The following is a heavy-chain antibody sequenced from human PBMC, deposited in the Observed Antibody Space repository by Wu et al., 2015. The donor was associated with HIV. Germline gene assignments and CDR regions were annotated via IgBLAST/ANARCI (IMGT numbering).Heavy chain of an antibody. D-gene: IGHD6-19*01. CDR3: ARDSPYSSSYGWFDP. Sequence: QLIQSGAEVKKPGASVKVSCKASGYTFTGYYMHWVRQAPGQGLEWMGWINPNSGGTNYAQKFQGRVTMTRDTSISTAYMELSRLRSDDTAVYYCARDSPYSSSYGWFDPWGQGTLVTVSS. CDR2: INPNSGGT. J-gene: IGHJ5*02. V-gene: IGHV1-2*02. CDR1: GYTFTGYY.